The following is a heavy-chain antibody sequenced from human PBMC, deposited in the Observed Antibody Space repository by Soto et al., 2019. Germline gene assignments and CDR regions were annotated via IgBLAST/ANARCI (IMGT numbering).Heavy chain of an antibody. CDR1: GYTFTTYY. D-gene: IGHD6-13*01. V-gene: IGHV1-46*03. Sequence: QVQLVQSGAEVKKPGASVKVSCKASGYTFTTYYMHWVRQAPGQGLEWMGIINPSAGSTIYAQKFKGRVTMTRDTSTSTVYMELSSLRSEDTAVYYCASIAEVGTFDYWGQGTLVTVSS. CDR3: ASIAEVGTFDY. CDR2: INPSAGST. J-gene: IGHJ4*02.